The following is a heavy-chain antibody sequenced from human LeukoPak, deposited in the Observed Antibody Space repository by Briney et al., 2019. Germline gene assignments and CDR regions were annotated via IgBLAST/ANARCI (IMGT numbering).Heavy chain of an antibody. V-gene: IGHV4-39*01. CDR2: IYYSGST. J-gene: IGHJ5*02. CDR1: GGSISSSGYY. CDR3: ARHEYSGSYYGLSWFDP. D-gene: IGHD1-26*01. Sequence: SETLSLTCTVSGGSISSSGYYLGWIRQPPGKGLEWIASIYYSGSTYYNPSLNSRVTISVDTSKNQLSLKLSSLTAADTAVYYCARHEYSGSYYGLSWFDPWGQGTLVTVSS.